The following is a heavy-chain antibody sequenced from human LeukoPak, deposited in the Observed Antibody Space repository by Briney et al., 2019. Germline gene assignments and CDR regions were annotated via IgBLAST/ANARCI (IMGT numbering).Heavy chain of an antibody. J-gene: IGHJ4*02. D-gene: IGHD3-22*01. CDR2: ISYDESNK. Sequence: PGGSLRLSCEASGFTFSSYGMHWVRQAPGKGLEWVAVISYDESNKNYADSVKGRFTISRDNSKNTLYLQMNSLRAEDTAVYFCAKYGSCNYFDTSPDYWGQGTLVTVSS. CDR1: GFTFSSYG. V-gene: IGHV3-30*18. CDR3: AKYGSCNYFDTSPDY.